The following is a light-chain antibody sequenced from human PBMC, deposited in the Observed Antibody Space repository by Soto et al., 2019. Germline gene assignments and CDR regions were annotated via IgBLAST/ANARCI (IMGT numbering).Light chain of an antibody. CDR3: SSFTTTSTDV. CDR1: SSDVGGCTC. CDR2: EVN. J-gene: IGLJ1*01. Sequence: QSALTQPASVSGSPGQSITISCTGTSSDVGGCTCVSWYQHHPGKAPKLMIYEVNNRPSGVSYRFSGSKSGNTASLTISGLQAEDEADYYCSSFTTTSTDVFGTGTKLTVL. V-gene: IGLV2-14*01.